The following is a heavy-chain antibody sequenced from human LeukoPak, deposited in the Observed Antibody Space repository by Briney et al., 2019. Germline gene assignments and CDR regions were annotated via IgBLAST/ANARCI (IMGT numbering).Heavy chain of an antibody. CDR3: ARAEPSSTSCADY. V-gene: IGHV4-31*03. Sequence: SETLSLTCTVSGGSISSGGYYWSWIRQHPGKGLEWIGYIYYSGSTYYNPSLKSRVTISVDTSKNQFSLKLSSVTAADTAVYYCARAEPSSTSCADYWGQGTLVTVSS. CDR1: GGSISSGGYY. J-gene: IGHJ4*02. CDR2: IYYSGST. D-gene: IGHD2-2*01.